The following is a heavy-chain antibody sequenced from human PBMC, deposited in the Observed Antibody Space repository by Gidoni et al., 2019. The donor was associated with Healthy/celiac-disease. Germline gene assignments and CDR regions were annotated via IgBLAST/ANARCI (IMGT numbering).Heavy chain of an antibody. Sequence: QVQLVESGGGVVQPGRSLRLSCEASGFPFSRYPMHWVRQAPGKGLEWVAVISDDGSNKYYADSVKGRFTISRDKSKNTLYLQMNSLRAEDTAVYYCARDRAARPYYYYYGMDVWGQGTTVTVSS. J-gene: IGHJ6*02. CDR1: GFPFSRYP. CDR3: ARDRAARPYYYYYGMDV. CDR2: ISDDGSNK. V-gene: IGHV3-30-3*01. D-gene: IGHD6-6*01.